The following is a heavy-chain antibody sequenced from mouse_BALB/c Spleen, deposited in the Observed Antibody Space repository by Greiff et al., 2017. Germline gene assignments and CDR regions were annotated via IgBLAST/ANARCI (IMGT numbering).Heavy chain of an antibody. CDR2: INPSNGRT. D-gene: IGHD3-3*01. J-gene: IGHJ2*01. CDR3: SRGGRDFDY. CDR1: GYTFTSYW. Sequence: QVQLQQPGAELVKPGASVKLSCKASGYTFTSYWMHWVKQRPGQGLEWIGEINPSNGRTNYNEKFKGKATLTVDKSSSTAYMQLSSLTSEDSAVYYCSRGGRDFDYWGQGTTLTVSA. V-gene: IGHV1S81*02.